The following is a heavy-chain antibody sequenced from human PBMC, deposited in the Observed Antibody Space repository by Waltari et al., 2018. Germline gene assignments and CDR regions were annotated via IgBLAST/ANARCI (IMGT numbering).Heavy chain of an antibody. CDR1: GGTFSSYA. D-gene: IGHD2-15*01. V-gene: IGHV1-69*13. J-gene: IGHJ5*02. CDR2: IIPIFGTA. CDR3: AREDDCSGGSCYSRWFDP. Sequence: QVQLVQSGAEVKKPGSSVKVSCKASGGTFSSYAISWVRQAPGQGLEWMGGIIPIFGTANYAQKFQGRVTMTADESTSTAYMELSSLRSEDTAVYYCAREDDCSGGSCYSRWFDPWGQGTLVTVSS.